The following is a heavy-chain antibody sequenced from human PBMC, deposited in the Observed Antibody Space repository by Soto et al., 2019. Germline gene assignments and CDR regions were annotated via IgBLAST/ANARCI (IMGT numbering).Heavy chain of an antibody. D-gene: IGHD3-10*01. Sequence: PGGSLRLSCAASGLAFSNYAISWVRQAPGKGLEWVSTISASGYSAYYGGAVKGRFTTSRDNSKSTLYLQMNRLRADDTAVYYCAKGEQLGEPLDHWGQGTQVTVSS. CDR2: ISASGYSA. V-gene: IGHV3-23*01. CDR1: GLAFSNYA. CDR3: AKGEQLGEPLDH. J-gene: IGHJ4*02.